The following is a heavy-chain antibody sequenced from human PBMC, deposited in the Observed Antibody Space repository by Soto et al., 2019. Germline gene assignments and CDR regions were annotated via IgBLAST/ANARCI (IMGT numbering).Heavy chain of an antibody. Sequence: QLQLQESGSGLVKPSETLSLTCTVSNGSISSRSSYWGWIRQTPGKGLEWIGSIYYIGNTYYNPSLKSRVTISIDTSKTQFSLKLNSVTAADTAVYFCGGQDYGAKGYDFENWGQGTRVTVSS. CDR1: NGSISSRSSY. CDR2: IYYIGNT. D-gene: IGHD4-17*01. V-gene: IGHV4-39*01. CDR3: GGQDYGAKGYDFEN. J-gene: IGHJ4*02.